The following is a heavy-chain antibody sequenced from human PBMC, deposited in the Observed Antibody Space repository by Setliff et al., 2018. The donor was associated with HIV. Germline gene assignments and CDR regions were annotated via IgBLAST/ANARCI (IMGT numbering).Heavy chain of an antibody. V-gene: IGHV3-74*01. CDR1: GFTFDDYA. CDR3: ARGGEYYSDSGGIYYYMDV. Sequence: PGGSLRLSCAASGFTFDDYAMHWGRQAPGKGLEWVSGINNDGSYASYADSVKGRFTISRDNAKNTLYLKRSSLRAEDRAVYYCARGGEYYSDSGGIYYYMDVWGKGTTVTVSS. D-gene: IGHD3-22*01. CDR2: INNDGSYA. J-gene: IGHJ6*03.